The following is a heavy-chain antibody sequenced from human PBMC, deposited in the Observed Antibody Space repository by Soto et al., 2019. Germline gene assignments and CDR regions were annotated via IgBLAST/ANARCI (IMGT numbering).Heavy chain of an antibody. CDR3: ARADYYDSSGFYYDY. V-gene: IGHV1-46*01. D-gene: IGHD3-22*01. CDR2: INPSGGRT. J-gene: IGHJ4*02. CDR1: GYIFTNHY. Sequence: QVQLVQSGAEVKKPGASVKVSCKASGYIFTNHYIHWVRQAPGQGLEWMGIINPSGGRTNYLQTFHGRVTMTSDPSTSTVYMELSSLRSEDTAVYFCARADYYDSSGFYYDYWGQGTLVTVSS.